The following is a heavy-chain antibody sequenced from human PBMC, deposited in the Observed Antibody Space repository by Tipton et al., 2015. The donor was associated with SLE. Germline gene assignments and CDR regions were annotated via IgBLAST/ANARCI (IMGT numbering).Heavy chain of an antibody. CDR2: IYSGGRT. CDR3: AKDKGSGSAFDT. CDR1: GFTVSSNY. Sequence: VQLVQSGGGLVQPGRSLRLSCAASGFTVSSNYMSWVRQAPGKGLEWVSVIYSGGRTYYADCVKGRFTISRDNAKNSLYLQMNSLRAEDTALYYCAKDKGSGSAFDTWGQGTMVTVSS. V-gene: IGHV3-53*04. J-gene: IGHJ3*02. D-gene: IGHD5-12*01.